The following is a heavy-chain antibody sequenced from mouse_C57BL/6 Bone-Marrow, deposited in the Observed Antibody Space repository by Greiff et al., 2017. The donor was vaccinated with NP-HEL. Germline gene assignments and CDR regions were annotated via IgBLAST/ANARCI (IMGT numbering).Heavy chain of an antibody. CDR1: GFTFSSYG. Sequence: DVHLVESGGDLVKPGGSLKLSCAASGFTFSSYGMSWVRQTPDKRLEWVATISSGGSYTYYPDSVKGRVTISRDNAKNTLYLQMSSLKSEDTAMYYCANSNYGFAYWGQGTLVTVSA. CDR2: ISSGGSYT. D-gene: IGHD2-5*01. CDR3: ANSNYGFAY. J-gene: IGHJ3*01. V-gene: IGHV5-6*01.